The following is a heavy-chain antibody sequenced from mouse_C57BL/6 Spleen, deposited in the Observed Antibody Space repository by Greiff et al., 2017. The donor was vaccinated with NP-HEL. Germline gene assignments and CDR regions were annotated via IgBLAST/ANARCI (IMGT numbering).Heavy chain of an antibody. CDR1: GYTFTSYG. V-gene: IGHV1-81*01. CDR2: IYPRSGNT. D-gene: IGHD1-1*01. J-gene: IGHJ1*03. CDR3: ARLITTVVATRYFDV. Sequence: QVQLKESGAELARPGASVKLSCKASGYTFTSYGISWVKQRTGQGLEWIGEIYPRSGNTYYNEKFKGKATLTADKSSSTAYMELRSLTSEDSAVYFCARLITTVVATRYFDVWGTGTTVTVSS.